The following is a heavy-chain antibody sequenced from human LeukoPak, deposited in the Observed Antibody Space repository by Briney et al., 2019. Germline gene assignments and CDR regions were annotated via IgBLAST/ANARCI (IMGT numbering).Heavy chain of an antibody. CDR3: ARVDLDAFDI. V-gene: IGHV1-69*01. Sequence: ASVKVSCKASGGTFSSYAISGVPQAPGQGVEWMGGIIPIFGTANYSQKFQGRVTITADESTSTAYMDLSSPRSEDTAVYYCARVDLDAFDIWGQGTMVTGSS. CDR2: IIPIFGTA. CDR1: GGTFSSYA. J-gene: IGHJ3*02. D-gene: IGHD3/OR15-3a*01.